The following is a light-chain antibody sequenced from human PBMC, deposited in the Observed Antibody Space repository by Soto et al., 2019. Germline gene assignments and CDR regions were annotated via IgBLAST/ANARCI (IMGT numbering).Light chain of an antibody. CDR3: QQYNNWPPLT. CDR2: GAS. Sequence: EIVLKQSPDTLSVSSGERATLSCMASQSVSSNSAWYQQKPGQAPRLLIYGASSRATGIPARFSGSGSGTEFTLTISSLQSEDFAVYYCQQYNNWPPLTFGGGTKVDI. CDR1: QSVSSN. V-gene: IGKV3-15*01. J-gene: IGKJ4*01.